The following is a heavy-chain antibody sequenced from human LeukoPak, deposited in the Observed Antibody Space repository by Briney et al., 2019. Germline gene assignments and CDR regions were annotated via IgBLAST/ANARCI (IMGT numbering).Heavy chain of an antibody. D-gene: IGHD2-15*01. J-gene: IGHJ6*02. Sequence: SETLSLTCTVSGGSISSGGYYWSWIRQHPGKGLEWIGYIYYSGSTYYNPSLKSRVTISVDTSKNQFSLKLSSVTAADTAVYYCARGYCSGGSCVGYYYGMDVWGQGTTVTVPS. CDR2: IYYSGST. V-gene: IGHV4-31*03. CDR3: ARGYCSGGSCVGYYYGMDV. CDR1: GGSISSGGYY.